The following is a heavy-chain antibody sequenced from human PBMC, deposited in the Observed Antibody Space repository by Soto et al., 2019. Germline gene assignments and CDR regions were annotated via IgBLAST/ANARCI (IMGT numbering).Heavy chain of an antibody. D-gene: IGHD2-15*01. CDR2: IKGDGTIK. CDR1: GFTFSGDW. V-gene: IGHV3-74*01. Sequence: GGSLRLSCAASGFTFSGDWMHWVRQAPGTGLVWVSRIKGDGTIKNYADSVKGRFTISRDNAKNTLYLQMDSLRVEDTAVYYCARALGYCGGGTCPWGQGTLVTVSS. J-gene: IGHJ5*02. CDR3: ARALGYCGGGTCP.